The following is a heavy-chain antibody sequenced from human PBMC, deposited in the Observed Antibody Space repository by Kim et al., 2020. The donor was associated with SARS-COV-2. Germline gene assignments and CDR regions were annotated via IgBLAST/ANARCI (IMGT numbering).Heavy chain of an antibody. V-gene: IGHV1-3*01. D-gene: IGHD6-13*01. Sequence: QKFPRRVTITSDTSASTAYMELSSLRSEDTAVYYCARVWGVAAASDAFDIWGQGTMVTVSS. J-gene: IGHJ3*02. CDR3: ARVWGVAAASDAFDI.